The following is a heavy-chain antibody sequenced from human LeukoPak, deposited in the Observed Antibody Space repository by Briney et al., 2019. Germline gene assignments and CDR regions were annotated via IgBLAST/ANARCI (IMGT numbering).Heavy chain of an antibody. Sequence: PSETLSLTCTVSGGSISSYYWSWIRQPPGKGLEWIGYIYYSGSTNYNPSLKSRVTISVDTSKNQFSLKLSSVTAADTAVYYCARDSSSSWSRRDAFDIWGQGTMVTVSS. CDR2: IYYSGST. D-gene: IGHD6-13*01. CDR1: GGSISSYY. CDR3: ARDSSSSWSRRDAFDI. V-gene: IGHV4-59*01. J-gene: IGHJ3*02.